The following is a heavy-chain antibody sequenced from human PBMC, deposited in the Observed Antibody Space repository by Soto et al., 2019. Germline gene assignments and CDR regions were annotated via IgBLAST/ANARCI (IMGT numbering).Heavy chain of an antibody. Sequence: GGSLRLSCAASGFTFSSYAMSWVRQAPGKGLEWVSAISGSGGSTYYADSVKGRFTISRDNSKNTLYLQMNSLRAEDTAVYYCAKGDDGYGSGSYSIRYNWFDPWGQGTLVTVFS. CDR2: ISGSGGST. J-gene: IGHJ5*02. D-gene: IGHD3-10*01. CDR3: AKGDDGYGSGSYSIRYNWFDP. V-gene: IGHV3-23*01. CDR1: GFTFSSYA.